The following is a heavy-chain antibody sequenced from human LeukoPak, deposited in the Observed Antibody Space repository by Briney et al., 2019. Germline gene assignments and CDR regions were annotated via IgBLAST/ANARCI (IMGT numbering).Heavy chain of an antibody. J-gene: IGHJ4*02. CDR2: INQDGSVK. D-gene: IGHD5-24*01. V-gene: IGHV3-7*01. CDR3: VRDGDAYNFDY. CDR1: GFAFSTYW. Sequence: QPGGSLRLSCAASGFAFSTYWMDWVRQAPGKGLEWVGNINQDGSVKHYVDSVRGRFTISRDNARNTLYLQMNRLRAEDTAIYYCVRDGDAYNFDYWGQGTLVTVSS.